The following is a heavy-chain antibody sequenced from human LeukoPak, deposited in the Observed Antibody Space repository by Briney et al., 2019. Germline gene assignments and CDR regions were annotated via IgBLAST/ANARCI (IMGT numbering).Heavy chain of an antibody. J-gene: IGHJ4*02. CDR3: ARGDCSGGSCYYGY. Sequence: EASVKVSCKASGGTFSSYAISWVRQAPGQGLEWMGRIIPILGIANYAQKFQGRVTITADKSTSTAYMELSSLRSEDTAVYYCARGDCSGGSCYYGYWGQGTLVTVSS. CDR1: GGTFSSYA. V-gene: IGHV1-69*04. D-gene: IGHD2-15*01. CDR2: IIPILGIA.